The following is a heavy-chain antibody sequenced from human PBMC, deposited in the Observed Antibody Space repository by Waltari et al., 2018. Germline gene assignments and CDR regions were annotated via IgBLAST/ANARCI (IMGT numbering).Heavy chain of an antibody. CDR2: IYNPEST. D-gene: IGHD3-22*01. CDR1: GYSISNGYY. CDR3: ARDPQTYYHDPLGHFYTAGMDV. J-gene: IGHJ6*02. Sequence: QVHLQESGPGLVKPSETLSLTCEVSGYSISNGYYWAWVRQAPGKGLEWIGSIYNPESTEYRSSLESRVTISMDSSKNQFFLRLSSVTAADTAVYYCARDPQTYYHDPLGHFYTAGMDVWGQGTTVTVSS. V-gene: IGHV4-38-2*02.